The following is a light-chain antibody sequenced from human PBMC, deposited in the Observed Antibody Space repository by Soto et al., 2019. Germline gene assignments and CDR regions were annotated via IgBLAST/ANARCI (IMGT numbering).Light chain of an antibody. V-gene: IGKV1-39*01. Sequence: DIQVAQSPSSLSASVGDRVTITCRASQSISSYLNWYQQKPGKAPKLLIYAASSLQSGVPSRFSGSGSGTDFTLTISSLQPEDFATDYCQQSYSTPWTFGQGTKVDIK. CDR1: QSISSY. CDR2: AAS. CDR3: QQSYSTPWT. J-gene: IGKJ1*01.